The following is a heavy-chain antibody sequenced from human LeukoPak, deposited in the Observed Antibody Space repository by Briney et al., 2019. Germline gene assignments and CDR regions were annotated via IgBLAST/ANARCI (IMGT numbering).Heavy chain of an antibody. J-gene: IGHJ4*02. CDR2: ISGSGGST. D-gene: IGHD6-19*01. Sequence: GGSLRLSCAASGFTVSSTYMSWVRQAPGKGLEWVSGISGSGGSTYYADSVKGRFTISRDNSKNTLYLQMNSLRAEDTAVYYCAKPLPGVYSSGWYGGYWGQGTLVTVSS. CDR1: GFTVSSTY. V-gene: IGHV3-23*01. CDR3: AKPLPGVYSSGWYGGY.